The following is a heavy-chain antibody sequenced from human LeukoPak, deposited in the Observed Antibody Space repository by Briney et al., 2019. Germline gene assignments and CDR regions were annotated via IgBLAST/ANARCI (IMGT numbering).Heavy chain of an antibody. Sequence: GGSLRLSCAASGFTFSSYSMNWVRQAPGKGLEWVSSISSSSSYIYYADSVKGRFTISRDNAKNSLYLQMNSLRAEDTAVYYCAREQLGVITFGGVIALGQGTLVTVSS. CDR1: GFTFSSYS. CDR2: ISSSSSYI. V-gene: IGHV3-21*01. D-gene: IGHD3-16*02. CDR3: AREQLGVITFGGVIA. J-gene: IGHJ5*02.